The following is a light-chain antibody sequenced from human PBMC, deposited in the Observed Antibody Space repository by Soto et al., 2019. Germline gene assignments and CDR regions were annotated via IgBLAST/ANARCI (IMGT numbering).Light chain of an antibody. J-gene: IGKJ1*01. CDR3: QQYNNWPWA. Sequence: EIVMTQSPATLSVSPGERATLSCRPSQSVSSNLAWYQQKPGQAPRLLIYGASTRATGIPARFSGSGSGTEFTLTISSLQSEDFAVYYCQQYNNWPWAFGQGTKV. CDR1: QSVSSN. CDR2: GAS. V-gene: IGKV3-15*01.